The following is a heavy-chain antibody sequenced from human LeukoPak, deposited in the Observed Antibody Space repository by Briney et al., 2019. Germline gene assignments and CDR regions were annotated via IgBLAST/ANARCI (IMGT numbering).Heavy chain of an antibody. CDR2: IYYSGST. CDR3: ARSGTMTTVIPFDY. CDR1: GGSISSYY. J-gene: IGHJ4*02. V-gene: IGHV4-59*08. Sequence: SETLSLTCTVSGGSISSYYWSWIRQPPGKGLEWIGYIYYSGSTNYNPSFKSRVTISVDMSKNQFSLKLSSVTAADTAVYYCARSGTMTTVIPFDYWGQGTLVTISS. D-gene: IGHD4-11*01.